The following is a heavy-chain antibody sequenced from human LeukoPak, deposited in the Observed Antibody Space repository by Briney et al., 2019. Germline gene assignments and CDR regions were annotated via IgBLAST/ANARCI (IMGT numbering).Heavy chain of an antibody. CDR2: ISSSSSYI. CDR3: VRAIGRGPGGHFDY. Sequence: GGSLRLSCAASGFTFSSYSMNWLRQAPGKGLEWVSSISSSSSYIYYADSVKGRFTISKDNAKNALYLQMNSLRGEDTAVYYCVRAIGRGPGGHFDYWGQGTLVTVSS. CDR1: GFTFSSYS. J-gene: IGHJ4*02. V-gene: IGHV3-21*04. D-gene: IGHD3-10*01.